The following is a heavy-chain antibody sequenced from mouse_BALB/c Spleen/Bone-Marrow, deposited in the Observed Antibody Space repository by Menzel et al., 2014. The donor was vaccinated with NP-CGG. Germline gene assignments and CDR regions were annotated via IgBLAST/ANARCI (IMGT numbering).Heavy chain of an antibody. D-gene: IGHD2-10*01. J-gene: IGHJ2*01. CDR3: XXSXAYYGNYFDY. Sequence: DVKLVESGGGLVQPGGSLKLSCAASGFTFSSYGMSWVRQTPDKRLELVATINSNGGSTYYPDSVKGRFTISRDNAKNTLYLQMSSLKSEDTAMXXXXXSXAYYGNYFDYWGQGTTLPVSS. CDR2: INSNGGST. CDR1: GFTFSSYG. V-gene: IGHV5-6-3*01.